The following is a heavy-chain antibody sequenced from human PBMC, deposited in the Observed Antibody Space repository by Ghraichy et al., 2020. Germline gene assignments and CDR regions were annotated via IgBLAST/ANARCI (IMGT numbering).Heavy chain of an antibody. V-gene: IGHV4-59*01. J-gene: IGHJ4*02. CDR2: IYYTGST. Sequence: SETLSLTCTVSGGSISSYYWSWIRQPPGKGLEWIGYIYYTGSTNYNPSLKSRVTISVDTSKNQFSLKLSSVTAADTAVYFCARAGTAMTQLDYWGQGALVTVSS. D-gene: IGHD5-18*01. CDR3: ARAGTAMTQLDY. CDR1: GGSISSYY.